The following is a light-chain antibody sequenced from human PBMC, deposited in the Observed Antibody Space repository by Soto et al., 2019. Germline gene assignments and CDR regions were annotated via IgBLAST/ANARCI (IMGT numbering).Light chain of an antibody. CDR1: QGISSY. J-gene: IGKJ3*01. CDR3: QQLNSYPV. CDR2: AAS. Sequence: DIQLTQSPSFLSASVGDRVTITCRASQGISSYLAWYQQKPGKAPKLLIYAASTLQSGVPSRFSGSGSGTEFTLTISSLQPEDFATYYCQQLNSYPVFGPGTKVYIK. V-gene: IGKV1-9*01.